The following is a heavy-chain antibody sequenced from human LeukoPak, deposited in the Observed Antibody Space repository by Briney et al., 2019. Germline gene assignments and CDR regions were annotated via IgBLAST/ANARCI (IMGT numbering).Heavy chain of an antibody. J-gene: IGHJ4*02. Sequence: GGSLRLSCAASGFTFSSYAMHWVGQAPGKALEWVAVISYDGSNKYYADSVKGRFTISRDNSKNTLYLQMNSLRAEDTAVYYCARARQGNDYWGQGTLVTVSS. CDR1: GFTFSSYA. CDR2: ISYDGSNK. D-gene: IGHD3-10*01. V-gene: IGHV3-30-3*01. CDR3: ARARQGNDY.